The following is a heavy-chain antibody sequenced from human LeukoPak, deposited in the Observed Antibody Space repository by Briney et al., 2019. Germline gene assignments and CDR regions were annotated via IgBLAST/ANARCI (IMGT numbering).Heavy chain of an antibody. CDR2: MFYSGST. J-gene: IGHJ4*02. CDR3: ARLPQGYCSGGSCDY. V-gene: IGHV4-39*01. D-gene: IGHD2-15*01. CDR1: GGSIYTSTY. Sequence: PPETLSLTCTVSGGSIYTSTYWGWIRQPPGKGLEWIGSMFYSGSTFYNPSLKSRVTISVDTSNNQFSLNLSSVTAADTAVYYCARLPQGYCSGGSCDYWGQGTLVTVSS.